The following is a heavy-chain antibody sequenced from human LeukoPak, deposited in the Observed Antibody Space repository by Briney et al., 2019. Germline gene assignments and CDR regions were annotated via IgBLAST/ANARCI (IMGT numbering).Heavy chain of an antibody. CDR2: INSDGSST. CDR1: GFTFSSYW. V-gene: IGHV3-74*01. D-gene: IGHD1-26*01. Sequence: GGSLRLSCAASGFTFSSYWMNWVRQAPGKGLVWVSHINSDGSSTTYADSVKGRFTMSRDNAKNTLYLQMNSLRAEDTAVYYCARHVGPISCLSLDNWGQGTLVTVSS. J-gene: IGHJ4*02. CDR3: ARHVGPISCLSLDN.